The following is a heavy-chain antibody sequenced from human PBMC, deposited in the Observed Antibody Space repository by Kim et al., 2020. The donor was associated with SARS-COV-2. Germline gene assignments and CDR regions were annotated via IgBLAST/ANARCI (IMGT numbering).Heavy chain of an antibody. V-gene: IGHV1-2*04. CDR1: GYAFTDYL. D-gene: IGHD2-15*01. CDR3: ARECCSVDHCYSHFDT. J-gene: IGHJ4*02. Sequence: ASVKVSCKASGYAFTDYLIHWVRQAPGQGLEWMGWVSPKSGGTNYAQEFRGWISLTTDTSISTAYMELKNLRSDDTALYYCARECCSVDHCYSHFDTWRPGTLVTVSS. CDR2: VSPKSGGT.